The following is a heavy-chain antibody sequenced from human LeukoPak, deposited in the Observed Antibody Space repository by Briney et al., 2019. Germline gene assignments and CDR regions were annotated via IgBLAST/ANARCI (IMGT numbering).Heavy chain of an antibody. Sequence: GGSLRLSCAASGFTFSDYYMSWIRQAPGKGLEWVSYISSSGSTIYYADSVKGRFTISRDNAKNSLYLQMNSLRAEDTAVYYCARDYDGRAAAGTRGVFDYWGQGALVTVSS. CDR3: ARDYDGRAAAGTRGVFDY. V-gene: IGHV3-11*01. D-gene: IGHD6-13*01. CDR2: ISSSGSTI. J-gene: IGHJ4*02. CDR1: GFTFSDYY.